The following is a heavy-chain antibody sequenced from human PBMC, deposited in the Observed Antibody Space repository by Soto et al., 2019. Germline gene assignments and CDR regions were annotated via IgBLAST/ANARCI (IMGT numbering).Heavy chain of an antibody. CDR2: IYHSGTT. J-gene: IGHJ4*02. Sequence: SETLSLTCDVSGGSIIIGGYSWSWIRQPPGKGLEWIGYIYHSGTTYYNPSLKSRVIISVDRFKNQFSLKLSSVTAADTAVYYCARVSGYNYGYSFDYWGLGILVTVSS. CDR3: ARVSGYNYGYSFDY. V-gene: IGHV4-30-2*01. CDR1: GGSIIIGGYS. D-gene: IGHD5-18*01.